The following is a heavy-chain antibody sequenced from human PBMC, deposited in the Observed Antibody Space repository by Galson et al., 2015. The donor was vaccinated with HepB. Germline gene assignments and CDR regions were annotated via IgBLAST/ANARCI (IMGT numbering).Heavy chain of an antibody. CDR1: GFTFGDYA. V-gene: IGHV3-49*03. CDR3: TRVGDYSGYTFSFYRMDV. CDR2: IRSKAYGEKT. D-gene: IGHD5-12*01. Sequence: SLRLSCAASGFTFGDYAVNWFRQAPGKGLDWVGFIRSKAYGEKTQYAASVRGRFTISRDDSKSIPYLQMNSLKTEDTAVYYCTRVGDYSGYTFSFYRMDVWGQGTTVTVS. J-gene: IGHJ6*02.